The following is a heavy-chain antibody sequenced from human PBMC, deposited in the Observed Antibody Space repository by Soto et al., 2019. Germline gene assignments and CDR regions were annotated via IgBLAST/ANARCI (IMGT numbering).Heavy chain of an antibody. V-gene: IGHV4-59*12. CDR2: ISDSGTT. J-gene: IGHJ5*02. Sequence: LSLTCTVFGGSIDSYYWSWIRQAPGKGLEWIGHISDSGTTNYNPSLGSRVTISVDTSRKSFSLKLSSVTAADTAVYYCAREGSHSAYNFAIGIQLWSFDRWGQGLPVTVSS. CDR1: GGSIDSYY. D-gene: IGHD1-1*01. CDR3: AREGSHSAYNFAIGIQLWSFDR.